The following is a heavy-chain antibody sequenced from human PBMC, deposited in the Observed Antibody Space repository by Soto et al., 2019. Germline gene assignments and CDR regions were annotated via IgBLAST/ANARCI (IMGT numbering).Heavy chain of an antibody. CDR2: IYSGGNT. CDR3: ARQNTFGEFDY. CDR1: GFIVSSKY. J-gene: IGHJ4*02. Sequence: GGSLRLSCAASGFIVSSKYMSWVRQAPGKGLEWVSVIYSGGNTYYADSVKGRFTISRDDSKDTVFLQMNGLRAEDTAVYYCARQNTFGEFDYWGQGXLVTVSS. D-gene: IGHD3-10*01. V-gene: IGHV3-53*01.